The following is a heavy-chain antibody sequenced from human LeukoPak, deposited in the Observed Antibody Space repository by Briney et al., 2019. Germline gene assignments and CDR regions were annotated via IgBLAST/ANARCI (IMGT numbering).Heavy chain of an antibody. D-gene: IGHD3-3*01. Sequence: GGSLRLSCAASGFIFSDFYMGWIRQAPGKGLEWVSYISISGTTTNYADSVKGRFTISRDDARNSLYLQMNSLRAEDTAVYYCAKFASILRFLEYDYWGQGTLVTVSS. CDR3: AKFASILRFLEYDY. CDR1: GFIFSDFY. J-gene: IGHJ4*02. CDR2: ISISGTTT. V-gene: IGHV3-11*01.